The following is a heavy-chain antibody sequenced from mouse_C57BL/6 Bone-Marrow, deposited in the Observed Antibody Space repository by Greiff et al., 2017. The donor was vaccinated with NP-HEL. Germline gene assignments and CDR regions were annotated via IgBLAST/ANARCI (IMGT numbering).Heavy chain of an antibody. V-gene: IGHV5-4*01. CDR1: GFTFSSYA. D-gene: IGHD2-3*01. J-gene: IGHJ1*03. CDR2: ISDGGSYT. Sequence: EVQVVESGGGLVKPGGSLKLSCAASGFTFSSYAMPWVRQTPEKRLEWVATISDGGSYTYYPDNVKGRFTISRDNAKNNLYLQMSHLKSEDTAMYYCARDLWLLQYFGVWGTGTTVTVAS. CDR3: ARDLWLLQYFGV.